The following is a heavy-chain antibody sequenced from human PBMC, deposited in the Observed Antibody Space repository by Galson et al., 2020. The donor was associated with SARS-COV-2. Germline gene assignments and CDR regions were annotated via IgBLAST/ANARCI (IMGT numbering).Heavy chain of an antibody. D-gene: IGHD2-15*01. CDR1: GYSFGDYW. J-gene: IGHJ6*02. CDR3: ARHVEATNWQKYLDV. V-gene: IGHV5-51*01. Sequence: KIGESLKLSCQGSGYSFGDYWIGWVRQMPGKGLEWMGIVYGGDSDVIYSPAFQGQVTISAAKSINTAYLQWTSLKASDTATYFCARHVEATNWQKYLDVRGHGTTVTVS. CDR2: VYGGDSDV.